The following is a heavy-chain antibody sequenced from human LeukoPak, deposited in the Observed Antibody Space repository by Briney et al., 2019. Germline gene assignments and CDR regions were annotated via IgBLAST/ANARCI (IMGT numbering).Heavy chain of an antibody. V-gene: IGHV3-48*03. CDR2: ISSGSTI. CDR1: GFTFSSYE. J-gene: IGHJ4*02. Sequence: RGSLRLSCAASGFTFSSYEMNWVRQAPGKGLEWVSYISSGSTIYDADSVKGRFTISRDNAKNSLYLQMNSLRAEDTAVYYCARESIAVAGAPFDYWGQGTLVTVSS. D-gene: IGHD6-19*01. CDR3: ARESIAVAGAPFDY.